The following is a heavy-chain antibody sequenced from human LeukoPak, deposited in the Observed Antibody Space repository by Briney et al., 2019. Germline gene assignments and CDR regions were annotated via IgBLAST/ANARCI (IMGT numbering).Heavy chain of an antibody. CDR1: GFTFDDYG. V-gene: IGHV3-20*04. Sequence: GGSLRLSCAASGFTFDDYGMSWVRQAPGKGLEWVSGINWNGGSTGYADSVKGRFTISRDNSKNTLYLQMNSLRAEVTAVYYCAKDRGSMWWQGNSRFDPWGQGTLVTVSS. D-gene: IGHD2-21*01. J-gene: IGHJ5*02. CDR2: INWNGGST. CDR3: AKDRGSMWWQGNSRFDP.